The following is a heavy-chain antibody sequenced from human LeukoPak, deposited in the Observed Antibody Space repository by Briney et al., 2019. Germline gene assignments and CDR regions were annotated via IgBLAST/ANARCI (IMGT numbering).Heavy chain of an antibody. CDR2: IYPGDSDT. CDR1: GYSFTRYW. Sequence: GESLKISCKGSGYSFTRYWIGWVRQMPGKGLEWMGIIYPGDSDTRYSPSFQGQVTISADKSISTAYLQWSSLKASDTAMYYCARQEDYYDSSGYSRFVTDYWGQGTLVTVSS. CDR3: ARQEDYYDSSGYSRFVTDY. D-gene: IGHD3-22*01. J-gene: IGHJ4*02. V-gene: IGHV5-51*01.